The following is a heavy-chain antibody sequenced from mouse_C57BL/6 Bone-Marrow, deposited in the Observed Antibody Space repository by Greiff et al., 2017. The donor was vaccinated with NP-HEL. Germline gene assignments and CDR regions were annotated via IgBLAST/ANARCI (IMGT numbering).Heavy chain of an antibody. J-gene: IGHJ3*01. V-gene: IGHV1-52*01. CDR3: AREGFAY. Sequence: QVQLQPGAELVRPGSSVKLSCKASGYTFTSYWMHWVKQRPIQGLEWIGNIDPSDSETHYNQKFKDKATVTVDKSSSTAYLQLSSLTSEDSAVYYCAREGFAYWGPGTLVTVSA. CDR1: GYTFTSYW. CDR2: IDPSDSET.